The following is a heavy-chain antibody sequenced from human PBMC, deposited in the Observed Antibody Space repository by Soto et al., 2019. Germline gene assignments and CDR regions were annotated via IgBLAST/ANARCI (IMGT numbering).Heavy chain of an antibody. Sequence: QVQLVQSGAEVKKPGSSMKVSCKASGGTFSSYAISWVRQAPGQGLEWMGGIIPIFGTANYAQKFQGRVTITADESTSTAYMELSSLRSEDTAVYYCARATVVTNSALYYYYGMDVWGQGTTVTVSS. CDR1: GGTFSSYA. CDR2: IIPIFGTA. V-gene: IGHV1-69*12. J-gene: IGHJ6*02. CDR3: ARATVVTNSALYYYYGMDV. D-gene: IGHD2-15*01.